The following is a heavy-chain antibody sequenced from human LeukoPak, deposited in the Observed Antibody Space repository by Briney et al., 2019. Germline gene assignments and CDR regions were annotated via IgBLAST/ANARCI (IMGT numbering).Heavy chain of an antibody. CDR2: IIPIFGTA. V-gene: IGHV1-69*05. J-gene: IGHJ4*02. CDR3: ARDQGYSSGWSLGY. Sequence: SVKVSCKASGGTFSSYAISWVRQAPGQGLEWMGGIIPIFGTANYAQKSQGRVTITTDESTSTAYMELSSLRSEDTAVYYCARDQGYSSGWSLGYWGQGTLVTVSS. D-gene: IGHD6-19*01. CDR1: GGTFSSYA.